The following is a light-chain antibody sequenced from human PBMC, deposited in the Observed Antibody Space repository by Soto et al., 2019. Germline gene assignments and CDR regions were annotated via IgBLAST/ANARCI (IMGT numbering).Light chain of an antibody. J-gene: IGKJ3*01. CDR1: QSLVYSDGKTY. CDR2: KVS. V-gene: IGKV2-30*01. Sequence: DVVMTQSPLSLLVTLGQPASISCRSSQSLVYSDGKTYLNWFHQRPGQSPRRLIYKVSNRDSAVPDRFSGSGSGTDFTLKISRVEAEDVGLYYCMQGTHWPFTFGPGTKVDIK. CDR3: MQGTHWPFT.